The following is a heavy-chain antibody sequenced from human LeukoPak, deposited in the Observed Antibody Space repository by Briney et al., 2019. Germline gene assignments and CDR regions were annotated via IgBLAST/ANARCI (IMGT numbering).Heavy chain of an antibody. D-gene: IGHD4-17*01. CDR2: IIPIFGTA. CDR1: GGTFSSYA. CDR3: ARDPSVKVSYDY. V-gene: IGHV1-69*13. J-gene: IGHJ4*02. Sequence: ASVKVSCKASGGTFSSYAISWVRQAPGQGLEWMGGIIPIFGTANYAQKFQGRVTITADESTSTAYMELSSLRSEDTAVYYCARDPSVKVSYDYWGQGTLVTVSS.